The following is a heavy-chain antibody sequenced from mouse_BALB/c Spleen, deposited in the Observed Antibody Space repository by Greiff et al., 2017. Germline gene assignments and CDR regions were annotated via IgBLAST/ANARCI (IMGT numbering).Heavy chain of an antibody. J-gene: IGHJ1*01. D-gene: IGHD2-1*01. CDR2: IYPGSGST. CDR3: TRAGNYWNFDV. Sequence: LQQPGSELVRPGASVKLSCKASGYTFTSYWMHWVKQRPGQGLEWIGNIYPGSGSTNYDEKFKSKATLTVDTSSSTAYMQLSSLTSEDSAVYYCTRAGNYWNFDVWGAGTTVTVSS. CDR1: GYTFTSYW. V-gene: IGHV1S22*01.